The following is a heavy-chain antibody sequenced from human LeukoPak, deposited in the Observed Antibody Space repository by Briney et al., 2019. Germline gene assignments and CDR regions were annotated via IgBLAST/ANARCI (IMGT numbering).Heavy chain of an antibody. CDR3: ARDPLDSSGYFVPFDY. D-gene: IGHD3-22*01. CDR1: GYKFTKFY. V-gene: IGHV1-46*01. J-gene: IGHJ4*02. Sequence: ASVKVSCKATGYKFTKFYMHWVRQAPGQGLEWMGIINPRDISASYAQKFQGRVTMTRDMSTNTVYMEPSSLRSEDTAVYYCARDPLDSSGYFVPFDYWGQGTLVTVSS. CDR2: INPRDISA.